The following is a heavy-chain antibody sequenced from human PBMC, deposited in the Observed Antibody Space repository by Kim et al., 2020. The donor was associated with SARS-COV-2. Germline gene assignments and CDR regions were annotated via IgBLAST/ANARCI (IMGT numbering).Heavy chain of an antibody. J-gene: IGHJ2*01. CDR3: ARGIVRISMIVVVDYWY. CDR2: IKQDGSEK. V-gene: IGHV3-7*01. CDR1: GFTFSSYW. D-gene: IGHD3-22*01. Sequence: GGSLRLSCVASGFTFSSYWMSWVRQAPGKGLEWVANIKQDGSEKYYVDSVKGRFTISRDNAKNSLYLQMNSLRAEDTAVYYCARGIVRISMIVVVDYWY.